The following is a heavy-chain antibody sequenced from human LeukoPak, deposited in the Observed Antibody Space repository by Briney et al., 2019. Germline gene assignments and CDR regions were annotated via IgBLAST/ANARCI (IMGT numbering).Heavy chain of an antibody. D-gene: IGHD3-3*01. CDR1: GGSISSSRYC. CDR2: IYYSGST. V-gene: IGHV4-39*01. J-gene: IGHJ4*02. Sequence: SETLSLTCTVSGGSISSSRYCWGWIRQPPGKGLEWIGSIYYSGSTYYNPSLKSRVTISVDTSKNQFSLKLSSVTAADTAVYYCARRPRITIFGVDHYFDYWGQGTLVTVSS. CDR3: ARRPRITIFGVDHYFDY.